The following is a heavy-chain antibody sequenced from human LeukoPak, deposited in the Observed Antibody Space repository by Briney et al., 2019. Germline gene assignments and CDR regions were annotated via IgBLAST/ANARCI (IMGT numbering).Heavy chain of an antibody. J-gene: IGHJ4*02. Sequence: RGSLKLSCAASGFTFSGSAMHWVRQASGKGLEWVGRIRSKANSYATAYAASVKGRFTISRDDSKNTAHLQMNSLKTEDTAVYYCTRDLEYSSPRVDYWGQGTLVTVSS. CDR1: GFTFSGSA. V-gene: IGHV3-73*01. CDR2: IRSKANSYAT. CDR3: TRDLEYSSPRVDY. D-gene: IGHD6-6*01.